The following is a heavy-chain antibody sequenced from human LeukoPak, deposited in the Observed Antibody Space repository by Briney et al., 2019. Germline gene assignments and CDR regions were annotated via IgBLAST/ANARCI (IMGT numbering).Heavy chain of an antibody. D-gene: IGHD2-2*01. Sequence: GGSLRLSCAASGFTFSSYWMSWVRQAPGKGLEWVANIKQDGSEKYYVDSVKGRFTISRDNAKNSLYLQMNSLRAEDTAVYYCARGWIVVVPAAIGSYSMDVWGQGTTVTVSS. V-gene: IGHV3-7*01. CDR2: IKQDGSEK. CDR1: GFTFSSYW. J-gene: IGHJ6*02. CDR3: ARGWIVVVPAAIGSYSMDV.